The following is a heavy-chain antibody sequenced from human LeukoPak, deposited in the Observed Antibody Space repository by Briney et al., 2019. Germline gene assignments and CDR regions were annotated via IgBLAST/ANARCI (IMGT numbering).Heavy chain of an antibody. Sequence: KPGGSLRLSCAASGFTFSNAWMSWVRQAPGKGLEWDGRIKSKTDGGTTDYAAPVTGRFTISSQDSKNTLYLQMNSLNSEDTAVYYCTTDPRITMIVVVSNWSQGTLVTVSS. V-gene: IGHV3-15*01. J-gene: IGHJ4*02. CDR3: TTDPRITMIVVVSN. CDR2: IKSKTDGGTT. D-gene: IGHD3-22*01. CDR1: GFTFSNAW.